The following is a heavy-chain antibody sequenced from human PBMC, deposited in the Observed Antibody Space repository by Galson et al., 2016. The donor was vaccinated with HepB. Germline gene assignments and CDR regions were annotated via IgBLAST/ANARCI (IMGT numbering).Heavy chain of an antibody. Sequence: SLRLSCATSGFTFTHHPMHWVRQVPGKGLVWVSRIEPDGSRPIYADSVKGRFTISRDNAENTLYLQMNSLRADDTAVYYCARDLSGPDYWGQGTLVTVSS. J-gene: IGHJ4*02. CDR1: GFTFTHHP. CDR2: IEPDGSRP. V-gene: IGHV3-74*01. CDR3: ARDLSGPDY.